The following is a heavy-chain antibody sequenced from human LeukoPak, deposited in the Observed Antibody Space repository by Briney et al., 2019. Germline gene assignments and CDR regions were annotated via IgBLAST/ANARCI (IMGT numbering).Heavy chain of an antibody. CDR3: ARTNYGDYRNWFDP. CDR2: IDWDDDK. D-gene: IGHD4-17*01. V-gene: IGHV2-70*04. J-gene: IGHJ5*02. Sequence: SGPTLVNLTQTLTLTCTFSGFSLSTSGMRVSWIRQPPGKALEWLARIDWDDDKFYSTSLKTRLTISKDTSKNQVVLTMTNMDPVDTATYYCARTNYGDYRNWFDPWGQGTLVTVSS. CDR1: GFSLSTSGMR.